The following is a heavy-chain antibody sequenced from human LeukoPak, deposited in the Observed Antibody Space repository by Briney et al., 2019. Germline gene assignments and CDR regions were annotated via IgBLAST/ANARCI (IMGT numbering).Heavy chain of an antibody. CDR2: IKQDGSEK. V-gene: IGHV3-7*01. CDR1: GGSISSGGYY. Sequence: PSETLSLTCTVSGGSISSGGYYWSWIRQAPGKGLEWVANIKQDGSEKYYVDSVKGRFTISRDNAKNSLYLQMNSLRAEDTAVYYCARGGQWLAFDAFDIWGQGTMVTVSS. CDR3: ARGGQWLAFDAFDI. J-gene: IGHJ3*02. D-gene: IGHD6-19*01.